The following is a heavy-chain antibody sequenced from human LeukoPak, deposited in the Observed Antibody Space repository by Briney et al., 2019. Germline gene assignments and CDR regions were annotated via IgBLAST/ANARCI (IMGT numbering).Heavy chain of an antibody. Sequence: GGSLRLSCAASGFTFSSFAMHWVRQAPGKGPEWVALIWYDGTNKYYADSVKGRFTISRDNSKNTVYLQMNSLRVDDTAVYYCAKDWGTSGDGSSFGFFDYWGQGALVTVSS. CDR2: IWYDGTNK. D-gene: IGHD3-16*01. CDR3: AKDWGTSGDGSSFGFFDY. V-gene: IGHV3-30*07. J-gene: IGHJ4*02. CDR1: GFTFSSFA.